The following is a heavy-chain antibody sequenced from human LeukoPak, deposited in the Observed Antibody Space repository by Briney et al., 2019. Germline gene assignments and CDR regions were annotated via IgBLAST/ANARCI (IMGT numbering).Heavy chain of an antibody. J-gene: IGHJ4*02. CDR1: GGSISSYY. CDR3: VTVLDSGYSDY. CDR2: VYYTGTT. V-gene: IGHV4-59*01. Sequence: PSETLSLTCTVSGGSISSYYWTWIRQPPGKGLEYIGYVYYTGTTNYNPSLRSRVTISIDTSKNQFSLKLSSATAADTAMYYCVTVLDSGYSDYWGQGTLVTVSS. D-gene: IGHD3-22*01.